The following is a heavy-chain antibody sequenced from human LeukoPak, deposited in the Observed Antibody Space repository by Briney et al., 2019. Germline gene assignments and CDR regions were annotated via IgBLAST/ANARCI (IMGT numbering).Heavy chain of an antibody. V-gene: IGHV4-4*07. CDR2: IFSTGST. Sequence: SETLSLTCTVSDCSISSYYWSWIRQPAGKGLEWIGRIFSTGSTNYNPSLKSRVTMSVDTSKNQFSLKLSSVTAADTAVYYCARVSTGGRYDYWGQGTLVTVSS. CDR1: DCSISSYY. D-gene: IGHD1-14*01. CDR3: ARVSTGGRYDY. J-gene: IGHJ4*02.